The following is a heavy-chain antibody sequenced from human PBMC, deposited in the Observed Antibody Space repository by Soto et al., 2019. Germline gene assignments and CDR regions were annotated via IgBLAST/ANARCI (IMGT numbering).Heavy chain of an antibody. V-gene: IGHV3-33*01. CDR1: GFTLSSFG. J-gene: IGHJ6*02. CDR3: AREMGVTMVRGVYSGMDV. Sequence: GESLSLFCTASGFTLSSFGMHCFRQYPGNGLEWVSVIWYDGSNKYYADSVKGRFTISRDNSKNTLYLQMNSLRAEDRAVYYCAREMGVTMVRGVYSGMDVWGQGT. CDR2: IWYDGSNK. D-gene: IGHD3-10*01.